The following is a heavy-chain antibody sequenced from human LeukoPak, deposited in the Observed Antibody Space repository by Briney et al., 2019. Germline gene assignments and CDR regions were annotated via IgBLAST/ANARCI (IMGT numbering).Heavy chain of an antibody. CDR3: AKSNWGSSWYYFDY. V-gene: IGHV3-23*01. CDR2: ISGSGGST. Sequence: QPGGSLRLSCAASGLTFSTYAVSWVRQAPGKGLEWVSAISGSGGSTYYADSVKGRFTISRDNSKNTLYLQMNSLRAEDTAVYYCAKSNWGSSWYYFDYWGQGTLVTVSS. CDR1: GLTFSTYA. J-gene: IGHJ4*02. D-gene: IGHD6-13*01.